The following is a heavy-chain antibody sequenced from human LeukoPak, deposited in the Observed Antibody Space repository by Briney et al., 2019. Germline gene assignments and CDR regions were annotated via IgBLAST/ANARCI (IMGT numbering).Heavy chain of an antibody. Sequence: PGGSLRLSCAASGITFSSYAMTWVRQAPGKGLEWVSTISGTGGTTYYADSVKGRFTISRDNSKNTLYLQMNSLRAEDTAVYYCAKDVSDCGGDCYSNFWGQGTLLTVSS. J-gene: IGHJ4*02. CDR2: ISGTGGTT. CDR3: AKDVSDCGGDCYSNF. D-gene: IGHD2-21*02. V-gene: IGHV3-23*01. CDR1: GITFSSYA.